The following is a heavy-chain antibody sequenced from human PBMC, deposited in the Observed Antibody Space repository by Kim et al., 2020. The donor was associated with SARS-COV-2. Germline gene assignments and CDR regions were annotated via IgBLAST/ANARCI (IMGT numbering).Heavy chain of an antibody. Sequence: GGSLRLSCAASGFTFSSYGMHWVRQAPGKGLEWVAVISYDGSNKYYADSVKGRFTISRDNSKKTLYLQMNSLRAEDTAVYYCARDEDDSSGYWVFSSFDYWGQGTLVTVSS. CDR3: ARDEDDSSGYWVFSSFDY. J-gene: IGHJ4*02. V-gene: IGHV3-33*05. CDR2: ISYDGSNK. CDR1: GFTFSSYG. D-gene: IGHD3-22*01.